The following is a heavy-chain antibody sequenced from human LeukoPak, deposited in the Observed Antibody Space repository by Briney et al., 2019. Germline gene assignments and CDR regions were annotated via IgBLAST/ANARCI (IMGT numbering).Heavy chain of an antibody. Sequence: SETLSLNCTVSGGSISSYCWSWIRQPAGKGLEWIGRIYTSGSTNYNPSLKSRVTMSVDTSKNQFCPKLSSVAAADTAVYCCARVVVYAIGYWFDPWGQGTLVTVSS. V-gene: IGHV4-4*07. D-gene: IGHD2-8*02. CDR2: IYTSGST. CDR3: ARVVVYAIGYWFDP. J-gene: IGHJ5*02. CDR1: GGSISSYC.